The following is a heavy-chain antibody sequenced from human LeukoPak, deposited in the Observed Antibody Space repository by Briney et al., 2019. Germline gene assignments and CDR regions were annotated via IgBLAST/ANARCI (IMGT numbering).Heavy chain of an antibody. Sequence: SETLSPTCTVSGGSISSSSYYWGWIRQPPGKGLEWIGSIYYSGSTYYNPSLKSRVTISVDTSKNQFSLKLSSVTAADTAVYYCARIDGYNYYFDYWGQGTLVTVSS. V-gene: IGHV4-39*07. J-gene: IGHJ4*02. D-gene: IGHD5-24*01. CDR1: GGSISSSSYY. CDR2: IYYSGST. CDR3: ARIDGYNYYFDY.